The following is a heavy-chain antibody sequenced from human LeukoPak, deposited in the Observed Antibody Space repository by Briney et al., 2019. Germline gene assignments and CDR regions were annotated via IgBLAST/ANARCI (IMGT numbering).Heavy chain of an antibody. V-gene: IGHV3-23*01. D-gene: IGHD5-18*01. J-gene: IGHJ4*02. CDR3: ARGYIYGYHY. Sequence: AGGSLRLSCAASRFTFSTYAMSWVRQAPGKGLEWVSAISGNGGSTYYADSVKGRFTISRDNSKNTLFLQMNSLRAEDTAVYYCARGYIYGYHYWGQGTLVTVSS. CDR1: RFTFSTYA. CDR2: ISGNGGST.